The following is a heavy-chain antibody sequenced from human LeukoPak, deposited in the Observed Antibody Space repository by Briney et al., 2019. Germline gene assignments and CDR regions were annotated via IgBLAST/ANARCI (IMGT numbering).Heavy chain of an antibody. D-gene: IGHD3-22*01. CDR1: GYTFTSYY. J-gene: IGHJ4*02. CDR2: LNPSGGST. V-gene: IGHV1-46*01. Sequence: ASVKVSCKASGYTFTSYYMHWVRQAPGQGLEWMGILNPSGGSTSYAQKFQGRVTMTRDTSTSTVYMELSSLRSEDTAVYYCARAWSYDSSGHYYHFDYWGQGTLVTVSS. CDR3: ARAWSYDSSGHYYHFDY.